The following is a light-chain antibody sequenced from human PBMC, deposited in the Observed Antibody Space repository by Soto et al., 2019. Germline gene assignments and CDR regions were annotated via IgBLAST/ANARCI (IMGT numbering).Light chain of an antibody. CDR3: CSYRTGSTLV. CDR1: SSDVGGHNY. V-gene: IGLV2-14*01. J-gene: IGLJ2*01. Sequence: QSALTQPASVTGSPGQSITISCTGTSSDVGGHNYVSWYQQHPGKAPKLMIYDVSNRPSGVSYRFSGSKSGNTASLTISGLQAEDEADYYCCSYRTGSTLVFGGGTKLTVL. CDR2: DVS.